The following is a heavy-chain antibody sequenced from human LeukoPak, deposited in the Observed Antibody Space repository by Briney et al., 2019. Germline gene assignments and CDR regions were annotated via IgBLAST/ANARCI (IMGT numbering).Heavy chain of an antibody. CDR2: ISSSSSTI. V-gene: IGHV3-48*01. CDR3: ARMEDFCGGDCYADFQH. J-gene: IGHJ1*01. CDR1: GFTFSSYS. Sequence: PGGSLRLSCVPSGFTFSSYSMNWVRQAPGKGLEWVSYISSSSSTIYYADSVKGRFTISRDNAKNSLYLQMNSLRAEDTAVYYCARMEDFCGGDCYADFQHWGQGTLVTVSS. D-gene: IGHD2-21*02.